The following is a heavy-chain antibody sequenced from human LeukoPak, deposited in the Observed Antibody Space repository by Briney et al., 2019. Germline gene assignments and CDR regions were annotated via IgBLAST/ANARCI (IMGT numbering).Heavy chain of an antibody. D-gene: IGHD3-10*01. CDR2: LYHSGST. Sequence: AETLSHPCSVWGGHINSYHWLWLRHPPGKALEWIGYLYHSGSTNYNPPLKSRVTISVDTSKNQFSMKLSSVTAADTAVYYCASNRDYYGSGSYIEYWGQGTLVTVSS. CDR1: GGHINSYH. CDR3: ASNRDYYGSGSYIEY. V-gene: IGHV4-4*09. J-gene: IGHJ4*02.